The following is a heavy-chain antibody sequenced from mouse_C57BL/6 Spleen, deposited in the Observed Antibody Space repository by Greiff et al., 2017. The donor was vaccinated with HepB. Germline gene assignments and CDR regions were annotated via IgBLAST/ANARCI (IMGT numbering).Heavy chain of an antibody. CDR3: ARSYGNYGENAMDY. J-gene: IGHJ4*01. CDR2: IYPGDGDT. V-gene: IGHV1-80*01. Sequence: VQLQQSGAELVKPGASVKISCKASGYAFSSYWMNWVKQRPGKGLEWIGQIYPGDGDTNYNGKFKGKDTLTADKSSSTAYMQLSSLTSEESAVDFGARSYGNYGENAMDYWGQGTSVTVSS. D-gene: IGHD2-1*01. CDR1: GYAFSSYW.